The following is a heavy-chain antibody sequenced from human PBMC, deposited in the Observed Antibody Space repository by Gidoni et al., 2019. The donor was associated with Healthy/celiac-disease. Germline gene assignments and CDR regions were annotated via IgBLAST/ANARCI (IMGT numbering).Heavy chain of an antibody. J-gene: IGHJ5*02. D-gene: IGHD1-7*01. Sequence: GRIFSINAISWGRQAPGQGLEWRGRIIPILGIANYAQKFQGRGTITADKSTSTAYMELSSLRSEDTAVYYVAGGITGTTWGQGTLVTVSS. CDR2: IIPILGIA. CDR1: GRIFSINA. V-gene: IGHV1-69*04. CDR3: AGGITGTT.